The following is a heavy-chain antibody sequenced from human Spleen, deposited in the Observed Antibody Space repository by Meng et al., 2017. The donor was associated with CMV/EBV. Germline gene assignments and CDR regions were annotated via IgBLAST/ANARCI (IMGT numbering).Heavy chain of an antibody. CDR2: ISFDGSTQ. D-gene: IGHD6-13*01. Sequence: GFTFGNYGMHWVRQAPGKGLEWVAKISFDGSTQNYAEPVKGRFTISRDNSKSTVSLLMNSLRSEDTAVYYCAKGGPGVVAVGASFDYWGQGILVTVSS. J-gene: IGHJ4*02. CDR3: AKGGPGVVAVGASFDY. V-gene: IGHV3-30*18. CDR1: GFTFGNYG.